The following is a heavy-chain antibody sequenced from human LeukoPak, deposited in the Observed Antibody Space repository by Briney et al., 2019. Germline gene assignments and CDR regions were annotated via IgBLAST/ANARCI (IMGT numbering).Heavy chain of an antibody. J-gene: IGHJ4*02. CDR2: ISSSSSYI. CDR3: ASVTRQVGAPDY. Sequence: GGSLRLSCAASGFTFSSYSMNWVRQAPGKGLEWVSSISSSSSYIYYADSVKGRFTISRDNAKNSLYLQMNSLRAEDTAVYYCASVTRQVGAPDYWGQGTLVTVSS. CDR1: GFTFSSYS. D-gene: IGHD1-26*01. V-gene: IGHV3-21*01.